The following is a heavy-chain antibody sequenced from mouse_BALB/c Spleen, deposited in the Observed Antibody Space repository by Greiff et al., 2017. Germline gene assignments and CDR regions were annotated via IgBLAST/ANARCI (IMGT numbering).Heavy chain of an antibody. D-gene: IGHD2-1*01. J-gene: IGHJ3*01. CDR1: GYTFTDYN. V-gene: IGHV1S29*02. CDR3: ASDGNYDWFAY. CDR2: IYPYNGGT. Sequence: VQLQQSGPELVKPGASVKISCKASGYTFTDYNMYWVKQSHGKSLEWIGYIYPYNGGTGYNQKFKSKATLTVDNSSSTAYMELRSLTSEDSAVYYCASDGNYDWFAYWGQGTLVTVSA.